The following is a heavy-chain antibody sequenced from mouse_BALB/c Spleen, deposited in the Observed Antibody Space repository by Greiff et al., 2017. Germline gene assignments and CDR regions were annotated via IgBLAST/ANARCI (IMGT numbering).Heavy chain of an antibody. D-gene: IGHD2-2*01. J-gene: IGHJ4*01. Sequence: EVHLVESGGDLVKPGGSLKLSCAASGFTFSSYGMSWVRQTPDKRLEWVATISSGGSYTYYPDSVKGRFTISRDNAKNTLYLQMSSLKSEDTAMYYCARQGGYYHAMDYWGQGTSVTVSS. V-gene: IGHV5-6*01. CDR3: ARQGGYYHAMDY. CDR1: GFTFSSYG. CDR2: ISSGGSYT.